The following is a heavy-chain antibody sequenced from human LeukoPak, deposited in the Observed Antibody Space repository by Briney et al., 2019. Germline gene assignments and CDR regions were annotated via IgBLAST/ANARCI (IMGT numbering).Heavy chain of an antibody. CDR2: ISSSSSTI. V-gene: IGHV3-48*04. J-gene: IGHJ4*02. CDR1: GFTFSSYS. D-gene: IGHD2-15*01. Sequence: GGSLRLSCAASGFTFSSYSMNWVRQAPGKGLEWVSYISSSSSTIYYADSVKGRFTISRDNAKNSLYLQMNSLRAEDTAVYYCARDQGNVHPGWYYFDYWGQGTLVTVSS. CDR3: ARDQGNVHPGWYYFDY.